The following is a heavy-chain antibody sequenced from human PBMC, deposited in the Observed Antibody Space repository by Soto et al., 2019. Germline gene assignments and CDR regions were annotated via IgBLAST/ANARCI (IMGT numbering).Heavy chain of an antibody. CDR2: IYYSGST. Sequence: SETLSLTCTVSGGSISSSSYYWGWIRQPPGKGLEWIGSIYYSGSTYYNPSLKSRVTISVDTSKNQFSLKLSSVTAADTAVYYCASTYCTNGVCYPGPFDYWGQGTLVTVSS. CDR3: ASTYCTNGVCYPGPFDY. V-gene: IGHV4-39*01. D-gene: IGHD2-8*01. CDR1: GGSISSSSYY. J-gene: IGHJ4*02.